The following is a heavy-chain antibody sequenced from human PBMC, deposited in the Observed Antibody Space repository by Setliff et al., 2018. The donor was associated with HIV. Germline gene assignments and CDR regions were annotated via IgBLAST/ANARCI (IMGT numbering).Heavy chain of an antibody. J-gene: IGHJ6*02. CDR2: IYHSGST. CDR1: GYSISSGYY. Sequence: SETLSLTCAVSGYSISSGYYWGWIRQPPGKGLEWIGSIYHSGSTYYNPSLKSRVTISVDTSKNQFSLKLSSVTAADTAVYYCARGHCSGTNCYGVDYYGMDVWGQGTTVTVSS. D-gene: IGHD2-2*01. V-gene: IGHV4-38-2*01. CDR3: ARGHCSGTNCYGVDYYGMDV.